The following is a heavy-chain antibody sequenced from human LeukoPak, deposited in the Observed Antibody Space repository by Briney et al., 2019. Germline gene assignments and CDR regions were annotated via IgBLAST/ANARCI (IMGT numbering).Heavy chain of an antibody. CDR2: MYYRGGT. CDR3: ARSEPMGGLDP. Sequence: SETLSLTCTVSGGSISSSSHYWGWIRQPPGKGLEWIGSMYYRGGTYHNPSLKSRVTISVDTSKNQFSLKLSSVTAADTAVYYCARSEPMGGLDPWGQGTLVTVSS. V-gene: IGHV4-39*07. CDR1: GGSISSSSHY. D-gene: IGHD1-14*01. J-gene: IGHJ5*02.